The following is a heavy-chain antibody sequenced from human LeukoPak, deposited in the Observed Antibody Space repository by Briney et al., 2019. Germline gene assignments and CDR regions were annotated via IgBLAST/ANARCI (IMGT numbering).Heavy chain of an antibody. CDR3: AIGWLVPTPLYYYYMDV. CDR1: GYTFTSYY. CDR2: IDPSGGST. Sequence: GASVKVSCKASGYTFTSYYMHWVRQAPGQGLEWMGIIDPSGGSTSYAQKFQGRVTITTDESTSTAYMELSSLRSEDTAVYYCAIGWLVPTPLYYYYMDVWGKGTTVTVSS. D-gene: IGHD6-6*01. V-gene: IGHV1-46*01. J-gene: IGHJ6*03.